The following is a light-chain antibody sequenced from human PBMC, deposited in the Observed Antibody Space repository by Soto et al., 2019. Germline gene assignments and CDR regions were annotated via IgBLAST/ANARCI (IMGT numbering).Light chain of an antibody. V-gene: IGKV1-5*03. J-gene: IGKJ4*01. CDR2: KAS. CDR1: QTVSYW. Sequence: DIQMTQSPSTLSASVGDRVTITCRASQTVSYWLAWYQQKPGKAPKLLIYKASNLESGVPSRFSGSGSGTEFSLTISSLQHDDFATSYCQHYDSYPITFGGGNKVEIK. CDR3: QHYDSYPIT.